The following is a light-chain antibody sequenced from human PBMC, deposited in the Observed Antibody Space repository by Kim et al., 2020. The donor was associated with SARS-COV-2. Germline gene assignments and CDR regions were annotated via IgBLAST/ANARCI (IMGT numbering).Light chain of an antibody. CDR3: NSRDSNDYVV. J-gene: IGLJ2*01. CDR2: GKD. Sequence: SSELTQDPAVSVALGQTVRITCQGGSLRTYYATWYQQKPGQAPKVVIYGKDNRPSGVPDRFSGSSSGNTAYLTITGTQAGDEADYYCNSRDSNDYVVFGGGTQLTVL. CDR1: SLRTYY. V-gene: IGLV3-19*01.